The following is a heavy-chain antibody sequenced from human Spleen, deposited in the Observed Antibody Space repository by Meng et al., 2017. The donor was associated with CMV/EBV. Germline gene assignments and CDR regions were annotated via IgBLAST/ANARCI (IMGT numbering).Heavy chain of an antibody. J-gene: IGHJ3*02. Sequence: FTAYYMHWVRQAPGQGLEWMGWINPNSGGTNYAQKFQGRVTMTRDTSISTAYMELSRLRSDDTAVYYCARSNYYDSSGYYPFYAFDIWGQGTMVTVSS. CDR3: ARSNYYDSSGYYPFYAFDI. V-gene: IGHV1-2*02. CDR2: INPNSGGT. CDR1: FTAYY. D-gene: IGHD3-22*01.